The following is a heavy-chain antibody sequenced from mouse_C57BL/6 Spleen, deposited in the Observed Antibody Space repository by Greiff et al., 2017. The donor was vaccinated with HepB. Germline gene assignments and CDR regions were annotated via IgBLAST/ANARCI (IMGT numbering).Heavy chain of an antibody. Sequence: VKLQESGAELVKPGASVKLSCKASGYTFTEYTIHWVKQRSGQGLEWIGWFYPGSGSIKYNEKFKDKATLTADKSSSTVYMELSRLTSEDSAVYFCARHEEGRYYYGSSPWYFDVWGTGTTVTVSS. D-gene: IGHD1-1*01. CDR2: FYPGSGSI. J-gene: IGHJ1*03. CDR3: ARHEEGRYYYGSSPWYFDV. CDR1: GYTFTEYT. V-gene: IGHV1-62-2*01.